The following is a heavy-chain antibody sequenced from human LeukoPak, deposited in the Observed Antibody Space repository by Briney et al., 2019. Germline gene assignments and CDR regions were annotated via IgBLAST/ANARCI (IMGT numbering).Heavy chain of an antibody. CDR3: ARGAQGLRSFETGLFDN. V-gene: IGHV4-59*12. CDR1: GGSISSFY. D-gene: IGHD3-9*01. J-gene: IGHJ4*02. CDR2: IYHSGDT. Sequence: SETLSLTCTVSGGSISSFYWNWIRQPPGKGLEWIAYIYHSGDTRYNPSLKSRVTISVDTSKSQFSLRLSSVTAADTAVYYCARGAQGLRSFETGLFDNWGQGLLVTVSS.